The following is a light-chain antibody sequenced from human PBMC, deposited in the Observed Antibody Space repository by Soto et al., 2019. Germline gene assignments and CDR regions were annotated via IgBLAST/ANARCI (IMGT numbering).Light chain of an antibody. V-gene: IGLV1-47*01. CDR1: SSNIGSKY. CDR2: RNN. CDR3: AAWDAGVSGPA. J-gene: IGLJ2*01. Sequence: QSVLTQPPSASGTPGQGVTISCSGSSSNIGSKYVYWYQQLPGTAPKLLMYRNNQRPSGVPDRFSGSKSGTSASLAISGLRSEDEADYYCAAWDAGVSGPAFGGGTKVTVL.